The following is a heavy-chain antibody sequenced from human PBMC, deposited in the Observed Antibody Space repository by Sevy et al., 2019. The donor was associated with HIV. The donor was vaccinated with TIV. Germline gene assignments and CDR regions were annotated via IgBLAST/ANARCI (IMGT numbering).Heavy chain of an antibody. CDR3: ARGGEAYYYDSSGYMGFGY. CDR2: IKQDGSEK. D-gene: IGHD3-22*01. CDR1: GFTFSSYA. J-gene: IGHJ4*02. V-gene: IGHV3-7*01. Sequence: GGSLRLSCAASGFTFSSYAMSWVRQAPGKGLEWVANIKQDGSEKYYVDSVKGRFTISRDNAKNSLYLQMNSLRAEDTAVYYCARGGEAYYYDSSGYMGFGYWGQGTLVTVSS.